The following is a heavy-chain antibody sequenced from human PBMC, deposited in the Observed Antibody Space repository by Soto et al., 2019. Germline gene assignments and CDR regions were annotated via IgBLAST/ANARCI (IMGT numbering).Heavy chain of an antibody. CDR2: IIPIFGTA. CDR3: AGYGYSGYDYADYYYGMDV. D-gene: IGHD5-12*01. J-gene: IGHJ6*02. Sequence: SVKVSCKASGGTFSSYAISWVRQAPGQGLEWMGGIIPIFGTANYAQKFQGRVTITADESTSTAYMELSSLRSEDTAVYYCAGYGYSGYDYADYYYGMDVWGQGTTVTVSS. CDR1: GGTFSSYA. V-gene: IGHV1-69*13.